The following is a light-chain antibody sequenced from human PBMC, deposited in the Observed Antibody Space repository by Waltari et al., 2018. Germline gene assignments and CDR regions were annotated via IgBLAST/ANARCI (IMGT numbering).Light chain of an antibody. CDR2: TAS. J-gene: IGKJ4*01. CDR3: QQYSDWPLT. CDR1: QNIKNY. V-gene: IGKV1-39*01. Sequence: DIQVTQSPSSLSASVGDRVTITCRASQNIKNYLSWYQHKEGKAPKLLIYTASTLHSGVPLRFSGSGSGTDFTLTITSLQSEDFAIYYCQQYSDWPLTFGGGTKVEIK.